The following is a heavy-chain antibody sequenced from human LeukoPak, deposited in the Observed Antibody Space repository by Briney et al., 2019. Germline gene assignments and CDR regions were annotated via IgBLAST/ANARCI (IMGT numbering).Heavy chain of an antibody. CDR1: GFTFSSYG. J-gene: IGHJ4*02. CDR2: ISYDGSNK. CDR3: ARDRRAVAVYFDY. V-gene: IGHV3-30*03. D-gene: IGHD6-19*01. Sequence: GGSLRLSCAASGFTFSSYGMHWVRRAPGKGLEWVAVISYDGSNKYYADSVKGRFTISRDNSKNTLYLQMNSLRPEDTAVYYCARDRRAVAVYFDYWGQGTLVTVSS.